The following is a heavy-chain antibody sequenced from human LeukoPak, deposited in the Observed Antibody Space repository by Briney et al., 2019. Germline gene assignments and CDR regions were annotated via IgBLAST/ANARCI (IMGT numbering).Heavy chain of an antibody. CDR1: GGSFSGYY. CDR2: IYHSGST. V-gene: IGHV4-34*01. J-gene: IGHJ4*02. CDR3: ASRPPNYYDFDY. D-gene: IGHD1-26*01. Sequence: SETLSLTCAVYGGSFSGYYWSWIRQPPGKGLEWIGYIYHSGSTYYNPSLKSRVTISVDRSKNQFSLKLSSVTAADTAVYYCASRPPNYYDFDYWGQGTLVTVSS.